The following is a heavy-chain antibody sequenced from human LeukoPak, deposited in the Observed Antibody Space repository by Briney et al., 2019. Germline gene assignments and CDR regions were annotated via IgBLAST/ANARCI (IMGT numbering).Heavy chain of an antibody. J-gene: IGHJ6*03. CDR3: ARLSIQRAYGYSYYYYYYMDV. CDR2: VYTSGST. D-gene: IGHD5-18*01. Sequence: PSETLSLTCSVSGASISTTQYYWSWLRQPAGKRLEWIGRVYTSGSTNYNPSLKSRLTISVDTSKNQFSLKLSSVTAADTAVYYCARLSIQRAYGYSYYYYYYMDVWGKGTTVTISS. CDR1: GASISTTQYY. V-gene: IGHV4-4*07.